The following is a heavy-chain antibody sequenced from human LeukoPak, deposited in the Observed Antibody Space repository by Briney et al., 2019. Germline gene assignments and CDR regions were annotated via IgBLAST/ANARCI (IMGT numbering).Heavy chain of an antibody. V-gene: IGHV1-69*13. D-gene: IGHD3-22*01. CDR1: GGTFSSYA. Sequence: ASVKVSCKASGGTFSSYAISWVRQAPAQGLEWMGGIIPIFGTANYAQKSQRRVTITADESPSTAYMELSSLRSEDTAVYYCAARWETYYYDSSGYPGNWFDPXXXXXXVXVSS. J-gene: IGHJ5*02. CDR3: AARWETYYYDSSGYPGNWFDP. CDR2: IIPIFGTA.